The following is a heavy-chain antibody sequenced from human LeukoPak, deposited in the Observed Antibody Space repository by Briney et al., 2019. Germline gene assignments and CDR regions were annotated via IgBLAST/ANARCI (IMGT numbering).Heavy chain of an antibody. CDR1: GYTFTGYY. J-gene: IGHJ4*02. V-gene: IGHV1-2*02. CDR2: INPHSGDT. Sequence: GASVKVSCKASGYTFTGYYIHWVRQAPGQGLEWMGWINPHSGDTNYAQSFQSRVTMTRDTSISTVYMDLSRLRSDDTAVYYCAKDRGPQWWGSFDYWGQGTLVTVSS. D-gene: IGHD3-16*01. CDR3: AKDRGPQWWGSFDY.